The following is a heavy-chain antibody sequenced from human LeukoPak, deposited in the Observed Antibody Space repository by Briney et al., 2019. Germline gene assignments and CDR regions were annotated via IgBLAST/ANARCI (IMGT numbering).Heavy chain of an antibody. CDR1: AGSISSSSYY. CDR3: ARQVRIAAAGLDY. CDR2: IYYSGST. D-gene: IGHD6-13*01. V-gene: IGHV4-39*01. Sequence: SETLSLTCTVSAGSISSSSYYCGWIRQPPGKGLEWIRSIYYSGSTYYNPSLKSRVTISVDTSKNQFSLKLSSVTAADTAVYYCARQVRIAAAGLDYWGQGTLVTVSS. J-gene: IGHJ4*02.